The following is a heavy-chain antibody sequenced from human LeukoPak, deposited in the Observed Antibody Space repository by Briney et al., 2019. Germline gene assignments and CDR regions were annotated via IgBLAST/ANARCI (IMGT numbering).Heavy chain of an antibody. J-gene: IGHJ6*03. CDR2: IYSGGST. V-gene: IGHV3-66*04. CDR3: ARLPRHHYYYYMDV. CDR1: GFTFSSYS. Sequence: GGSLRLSCAASGFTFSSYSMNWVRQAPGEGLEWVSVIYSGGSTYYADSVKGRFTISRDNSKNTLYLQMNSLRAEDTAVYYCARLPRHHYYYYMDVWGKGTTVTISS.